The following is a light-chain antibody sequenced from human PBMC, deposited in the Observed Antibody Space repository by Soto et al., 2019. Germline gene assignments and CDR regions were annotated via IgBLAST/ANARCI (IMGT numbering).Light chain of an antibody. CDR2: KAS. CDR3: QLYNSYSQAT. J-gene: IGKJ1*01. V-gene: IGKV1-5*03. Sequence: DIQVAQAPSTRCASVGDRVTITCRASQSIRNWLAWYQQRPGKAPNLLIYKASSLESGVPSRFSGSGSGTEFSLTISSLQPDDFATYYCQLYNSYSQATFGQGTKVDI. CDR1: QSIRNW.